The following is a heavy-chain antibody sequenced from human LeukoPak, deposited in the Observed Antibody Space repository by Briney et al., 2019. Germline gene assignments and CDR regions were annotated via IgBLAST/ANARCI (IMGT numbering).Heavy chain of an antibody. CDR2: IYHSGST. V-gene: IGHV4-38-2*01. D-gene: IGHD3-22*01. CDR3: ARAPRDSSSSNYMRRFDY. Sequence: KPSETLSLTCAVSGYSISSDNYWVWIRRPPGQGLGWTGGIYHSGSTYYNPSLKSRVTMSVDTSKNQFSLKLSSVTAADTAVYYCARAPRDSSSSNYMRRFDYWGQGTLVTVSS. CDR1: GYSISSDNY. J-gene: IGHJ4*02.